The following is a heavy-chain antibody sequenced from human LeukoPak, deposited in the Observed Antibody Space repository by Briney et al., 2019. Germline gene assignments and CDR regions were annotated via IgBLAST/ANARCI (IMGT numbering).Heavy chain of an antibody. CDR1: GGSISSSSYY. J-gene: IGHJ4*02. Sequence: SETLSLTCTVSGGSISSSSYYWGWIRQPPGKRLEWIGSIYYSGSTYYNPSLKSRVTISVDTSKNQFSLKLSSVTAADTAVYYCARLTRNRIDYWGQGTLVTVSS. CDR2: IYYSGST. CDR3: ARLTRNRIDY. D-gene: IGHD4-11*01. V-gene: IGHV4-39*01.